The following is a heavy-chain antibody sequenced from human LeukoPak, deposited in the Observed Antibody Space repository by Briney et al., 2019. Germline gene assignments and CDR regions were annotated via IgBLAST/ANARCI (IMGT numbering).Heavy chain of an antibody. Sequence: SETLSLTCTVSGGSISISNYYWGWIRQPPGKGLEWIGYIYYSGSTNYNPSLKSRVTISVDTSKNQFSLKLSSVTAADTAVYYCARGDGDYGWFEPWGQGTLVTVSS. J-gene: IGHJ5*02. D-gene: IGHD4-17*01. CDR2: IYYSGST. CDR1: GGSISISNYY. CDR3: ARGDGDYGWFEP. V-gene: IGHV4-61*05.